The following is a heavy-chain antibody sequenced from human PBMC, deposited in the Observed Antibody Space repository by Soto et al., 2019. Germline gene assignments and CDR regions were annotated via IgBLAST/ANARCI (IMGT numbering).Heavy chain of an antibody. J-gene: IGHJ4*02. CDR1: GFTFSSNW. D-gene: IGHD2-21*01. CDR2: MNPDGSTR. CDR3: ARGGEVGAGQYYLDDS. Sequence: EVQLVESGGDLVQPGGSLRLSCEASGFTFSSNWMHWVRQGPGKGLVWVSRMNPDGSTRGYADSVKGRFTISRDNARNTVFCQMSSLRAEDTAVYYCARGGEVGAGQYYLDDSRGQGTLVTVSS. V-gene: IGHV3-74*01.